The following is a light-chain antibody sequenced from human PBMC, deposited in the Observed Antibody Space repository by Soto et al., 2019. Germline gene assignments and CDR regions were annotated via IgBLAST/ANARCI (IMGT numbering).Light chain of an antibody. J-gene: IGKJ1*01. CDR1: QSIRYW. Sequence: LQMTQSPSTLSAYVGDRVTIPCRASQSIRYWLAWFQQKAGKAPKLLIYGASRLESGVPSRISGSGSGKEFNLTIRSLEPEDVATYYWQQYTSYPGTFGQGTKVDIK. CDR2: GAS. V-gene: IGKV1-5*03. CDR3: QQYTSYPGT.